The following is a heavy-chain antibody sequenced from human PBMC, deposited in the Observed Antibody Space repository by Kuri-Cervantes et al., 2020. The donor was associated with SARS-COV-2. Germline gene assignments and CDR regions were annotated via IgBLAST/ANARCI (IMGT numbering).Heavy chain of an antibody. Sequence: GGSLRLSCAASGFTFSSYAMSWVRQAPGKGLEWVSAISGSGGSTYYADSVKGRFTISRDNSKNTLYLQMNSLRAEDTAVYYCAKDLRVVVTAEGLDYWGQGTRVTVSS. D-gene: IGHD2-21*02. J-gene: IGHJ4*02. CDR1: GFTFSSYA. V-gene: IGHV3-23*01. CDR2: ISGSGGST. CDR3: AKDLRVVVTAEGLDY.